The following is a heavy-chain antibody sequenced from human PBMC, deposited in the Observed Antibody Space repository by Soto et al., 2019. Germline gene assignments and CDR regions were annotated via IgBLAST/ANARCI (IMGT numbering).Heavy chain of an antibody. CDR3: ARGGRIVVVTATLAAPRPKNWFDP. CDR1: GYTFTSYY. D-gene: IGHD2-21*02. CDR2: INPSGGST. Sequence: QVQLVQSGAEVKKPGASVKVSCKASGYTFTSYYMHWVRQAPGQGLEWMGIINPSGGSTSYAQKFQGRVTMTRDTSTSTVYMELSSLRSEDTAVYDCARGGRIVVVTATLAAPRPKNWFDPWGQGTLVTVSS. V-gene: IGHV1-46*01. J-gene: IGHJ5*02.